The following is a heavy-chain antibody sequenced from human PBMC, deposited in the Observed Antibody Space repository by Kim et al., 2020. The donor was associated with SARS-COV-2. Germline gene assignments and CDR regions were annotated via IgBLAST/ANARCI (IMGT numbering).Heavy chain of an antibody. V-gene: IGHV4-39*01. J-gene: IGHJ3*02. CDR1: GGSISSSSYY. Sequence: SETLSLTCTVSGGSISSSSYYWGWIRQPPGKGLEWIGSIYYSGSTYYNPSLKSRVTISVDTSKNQFSLKLSSVTAADTAVYYCASRGSRSSSWYLGVDDAFDIWGQGTMVTVSS. CDR2: IYYSGST. D-gene: IGHD6-13*01. CDR3: ASRGSRSSSWYLGVDDAFDI.